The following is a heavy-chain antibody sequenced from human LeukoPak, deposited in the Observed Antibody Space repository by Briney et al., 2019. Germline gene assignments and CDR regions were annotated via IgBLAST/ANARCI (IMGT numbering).Heavy chain of an antibody. V-gene: IGHV3-23*01. CDR1: GFTFSSYA. D-gene: IGHD3-22*01. CDR2: ISGSGGST. J-gene: IGHJ4*02. CDR3: ARVGSYDSSGYTQIDY. Sequence: GGSLRLSCAASGFTFSSYAMSWVRQAPGKGLEWVSAISGSGGSTYYADSVKGRFTISRDSAKNSLYLQMNSLRAEDTAVYYCARVGSYDSSGYTQIDYWGQGILVTVSS.